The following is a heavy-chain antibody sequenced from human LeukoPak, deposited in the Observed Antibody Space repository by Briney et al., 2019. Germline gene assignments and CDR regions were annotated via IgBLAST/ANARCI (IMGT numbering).Heavy chain of an antibody. V-gene: IGHV3-23*01. CDR3: AKEPRFLEWLPNYFDY. D-gene: IGHD3-3*01. J-gene: IGHJ4*02. Sequence: GGFLRLSCAASGSTFSSYAMSWVRQAPGKGLEWVSAISGSGGSTYYADSVKGRFTISRDNSKNTLYLQMNSLRAEDTAVYYCAKEPRFLEWLPNYFDYWGQGTLVTVSS. CDR1: GSTFSSYA. CDR2: ISGSGGST.